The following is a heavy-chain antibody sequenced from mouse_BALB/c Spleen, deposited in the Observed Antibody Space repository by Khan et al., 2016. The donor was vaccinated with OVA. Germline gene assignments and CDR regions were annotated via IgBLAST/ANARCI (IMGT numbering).Heavy chain of an antibody. Sequence: VQLQESGPGLVQPSQSLSITCTVSGFSLTTYGVHWVRQSLRKGMEWLGVIWSGGRADYNAAFKSRLSISKDSSKSQVFFKMNSLQVKDTAIYYCARKYDYDDGLDYWGQGTLVTVSA. CDR1: GFSLTTYG. D-gene: IGHD2-4*01. V-gene: IGHV2-2*02. CDR2: IWSGGRA. CDR3: ARKYDYDDGLDY. J-gene: IGHJ3*01.